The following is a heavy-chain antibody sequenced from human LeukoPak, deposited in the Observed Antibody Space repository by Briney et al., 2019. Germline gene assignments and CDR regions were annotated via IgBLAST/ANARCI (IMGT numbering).Heavy chain of an antibody. V-gene: IGHV1-46*01. CDR1: GYTFTSYY. CDR2: INPSGGST. D-gene: IGHD3-3*01. Sequence: ASVKVSCKASGYTFTSYYMHWVRQAPGQGLEWMGIINPSGGSTSYAQKFQGRVTMTRDMSTSTVYMELSSPRSEDTAVYYCARLPYYDFDDYWGQGTLVTVSS. CDR3: ARLPYYDFDDY. J-gene: IGHJ4*02.